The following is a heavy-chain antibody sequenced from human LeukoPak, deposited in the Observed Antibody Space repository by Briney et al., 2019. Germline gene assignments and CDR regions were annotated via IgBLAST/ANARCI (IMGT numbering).Heavy chain of an antibody. CDR3: ARQTAMGRSGDY. V-gene: IGHV5-51*01. Sequence: GESLQISCKASGYSFTSYWIGWVRQMPGKGLEWMGIIDPSDSETRYTPSFQGQVTISVDKSLTTADLQWNSLKASDTAMYYCARQTAMGRSGDYWGQGTLVTVSS. J-gene: IGHJ4*02. D-gene: IGHD5-18*01. CDR2: IDPSDSET. CDR1: GYSFTSYW.